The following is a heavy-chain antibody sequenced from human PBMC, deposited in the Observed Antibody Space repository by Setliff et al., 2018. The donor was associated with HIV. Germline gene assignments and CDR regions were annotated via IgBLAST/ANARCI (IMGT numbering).Heavy chain of an antibody. J-gene: IGHJ4*02. CDR3: ARTLRAAAMGYFDY. CDR2: IYTSGST. V-gene: IGHV4-61*09. Sequence: SETLSLTCTVSGGSISSGSYYWSWIRQPAGKGLEWIGHIYTSGSTNYNPSLKSRVTISVDTSKNQFSLKLTSVTAADTAVYYCARTLRAAAMGYFDYWGQGTLVTVSS. CDR1: GGSISSGSYY. D-gene: IGHD5-18*01.